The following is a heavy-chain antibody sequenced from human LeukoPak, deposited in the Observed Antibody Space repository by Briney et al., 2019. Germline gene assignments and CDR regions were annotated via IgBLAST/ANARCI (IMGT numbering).Heavy chain of an antibody. V-gene: IGHV3-33*01. J-gene: IGHJ3*02. CDR2: IWYDGRNK. Sequence: GRSLRLSCAASGFTFSSYGMHWVRQAPGKGLEWVAVIWYDGRNKFYADSLKGRFTISRDNSKNTLYLQMNSLIAEDTAVYYCARVNRGDAFDIWGQGTLVTVSS. CDR1: GFTFSSYG. D-gene: IGHD3-16*02. CDR3: ARVNRGDAFDI.